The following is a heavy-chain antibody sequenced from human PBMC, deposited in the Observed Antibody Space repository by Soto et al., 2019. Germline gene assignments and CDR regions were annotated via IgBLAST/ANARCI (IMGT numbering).Heavy chain of an antibody. CDR3: ARESTVVTLRTFDI. D-gene: IGHD2-21*02. CDR1: GDSISSGYY. Sequence: SETLSLTCAVSGDSISSGYYWAWIRQPPGKGLEWIGSIYHSGTTYYNPSLKSRVTILVDTSKNQFSLKLSSVIAADSAVYYCARESTVVTLRTFDIWGQGTMVTVS. CDR2: IYHSGTT. J-gene: IGHJ3*02. V-gene: IGHV4-38-2*02.